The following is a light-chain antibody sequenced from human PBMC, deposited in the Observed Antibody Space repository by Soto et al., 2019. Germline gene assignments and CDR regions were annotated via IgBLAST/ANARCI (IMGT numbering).Light chain of an antibody. V-gene: IGKV3-20*01. CDR1: QSVSSSY. J-gene: IGKJ4*01. Sequence: EILLTQSPGTLSLSPGERATLSCRASQSVSSSYLAWYQQKPGQAPRLLIYGASSRATGILDRFSGSGSGTDFTLTIIRLEPEDFAVYYCQQYGSSLFGGGTKV. CDR3: QQYGSSL. CDR2: GAS.